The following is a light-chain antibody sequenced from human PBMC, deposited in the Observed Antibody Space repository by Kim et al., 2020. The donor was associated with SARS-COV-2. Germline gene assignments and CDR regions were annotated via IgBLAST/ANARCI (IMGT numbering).Light chain of an antibody. Sequence: EIVVTQSPVTPPLSPGERATLSCRASQSVSSSYLAWYQQKPGQAPRLLIYGPSSRATGIPVRFSGSGSGTDFTLPISRLEPEHFAVYYCQRYGSSQTFGQGTKVDIK. CDR1: QSVSSSY. V-gene: IGKV3-20*01. CDR3: QRYGSSQT. J-gene: IGKJ1*01. CDR2: GPS.